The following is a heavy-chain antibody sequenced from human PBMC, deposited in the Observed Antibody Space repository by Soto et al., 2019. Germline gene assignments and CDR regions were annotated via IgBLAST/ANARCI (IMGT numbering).Heavy chain of an antibody. CDR3: AKETTRFAVPPALDY. CDR2: ISYDGRNT. CDR1: GYTFSDYA. J-gene: IGHJ4*02. Sequence: QVQLVESGGGVVQPGRSLRLSCEASGYTFSDYAIHWVRLAAGKGLEWVAAISYDGRNTFYADSVKGRFTISRDNSKNTLSLQMNSLRLEDTAVYYCAKETTRFAVPPALDYWGQGTLVTVS. V-gene: IGHV3-30*18. D-gene: IGHD1-1*01.